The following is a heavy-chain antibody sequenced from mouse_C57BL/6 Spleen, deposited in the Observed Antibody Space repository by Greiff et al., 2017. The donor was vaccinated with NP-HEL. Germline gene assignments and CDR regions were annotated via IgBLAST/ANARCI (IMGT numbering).Heavy chain of an antibody. V-gene: IGHV1-82*01. CDR1: GYAFSSSW. Sequence: VQLQQPGPELVKPGASVKISCKASGYAFSSSWMNWVKQRPGKGLEWIGRIYPGDGDTNYNGKFKGKATLTADKSSSTAYMQLSSLTSEDSAVYFCASSGSNVDYWGQGTTLTVSS. J-gene: IGHJ2*01. CDR2: IYPGDGDT. D-gene: IGHD1-1*01. CDR3: ASSGSNVDY.